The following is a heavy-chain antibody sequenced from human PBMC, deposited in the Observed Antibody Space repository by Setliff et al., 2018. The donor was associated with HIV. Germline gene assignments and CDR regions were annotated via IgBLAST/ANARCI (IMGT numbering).Heavy chain of an antibody. D-gene: IGHD3-10*01. V-gene: IGHV4-59*12. CDR3: ARNDFGMVRGADYFDY. CDR1: GGFISSYW. CDR2: ISYSGST. Sequence: PSETLSLTCTVSGGFISSYWWSWIRQPPGKGLQWIGHISYSGSTNYIPSLKSRVTISVDTLKNQFSLNLTSVTAADTALYYCARNDFGMVRGADYFDYWGQGTLVTVSS. J-gene: IGHJ4*02.